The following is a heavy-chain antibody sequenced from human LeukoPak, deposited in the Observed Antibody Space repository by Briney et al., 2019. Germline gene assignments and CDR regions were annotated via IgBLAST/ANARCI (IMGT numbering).Heavy chain of an antibody. CDR1: GYSFTSYW. Sequence: GASLQISCKGSGYSFTSYWIGWVRQLPGKGLEWMGIIYPGDSDTRYSPSFQGQVTISADKSISTAYLQWSSLKASDTAMYYCARHGTYSGSYYYANFDYWGQGTLVTVSS. D-gene: IGHD1-26*01. CDR3: ARHGTYSGSYYYANFDY. J-gene: IGHJ4*02. CDR2: IYPGDSDT. V-gene: IGHV5-51*01.